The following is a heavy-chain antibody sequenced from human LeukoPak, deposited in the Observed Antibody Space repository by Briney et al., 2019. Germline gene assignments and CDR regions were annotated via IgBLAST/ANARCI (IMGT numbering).Heavy chain of an antibody. D-gene: IGHD6-6*01. J-gene: IGHJ6*03. CDR3: ARSSIAARYYYMDV. Sequence: SETLSLTCTVSGGSISSYYWSWIRQPPGKGLEWIGSIYYSGSTYYNPSLKNRVTTSVDTSKNQFSLKLSSVTAADTAVYYCARSSIAARYYYMDVWGKGTTVTVSS. CDR1: GGSISSYY. CDR2: IYYSGST. V-gene: IGHV4-59*12.